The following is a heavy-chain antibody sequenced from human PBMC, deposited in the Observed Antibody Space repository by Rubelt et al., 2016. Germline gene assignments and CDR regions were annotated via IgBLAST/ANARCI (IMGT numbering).Heavy chain of an antibody. CDR3: AGRPSGLAP. D-gene: IGHD3-16*01. J-gene: IGHJ5*02. CDR1: GDSISSYY. Sequence: QVQLQQWGAGLLKPSETLSLTCTVSGDSISSYYWSRIRQPPGKGLEWIGSIYHSGSTYYNPSLKSRVTISVDTSKNQFSLRWTSGPAADRAVFYCAGRPSGLAPGGQGTLVT. V-gene: IGHV4-59*10. CDR2: IYHSGST.